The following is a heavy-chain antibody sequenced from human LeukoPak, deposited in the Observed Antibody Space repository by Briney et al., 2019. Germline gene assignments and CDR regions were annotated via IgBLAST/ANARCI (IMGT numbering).Heavy chain of an antibody. CDR3: ARGWYNYGSKTDS. CDR1: GGSISGYY. CDR2: INHGGST. D-gene: IGHD3-10*01. J-gene: IGHJ5*01. Sequence: PSETLSLTCAVYGGSISGYYWSWIRQSPGTGLEWIGEINHGGSTNYNPSLMSRVSISANSSNNHFSLRLSSVTAADTAVYYCARGWYNYGSKTDSWGQGTLVTVSS. V-gene: IGHV4-34*01.